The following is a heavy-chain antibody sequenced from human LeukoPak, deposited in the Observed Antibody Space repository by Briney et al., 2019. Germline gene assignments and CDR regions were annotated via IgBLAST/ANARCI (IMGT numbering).Heavy chain of an antibody. D-gene: IGHD3-22*01. V-gene: IGHV1-69*04. CDR2: IIPILGIA. CDR3: ARDGATYYYDSSGYYYAVYYYGMDV. J-gene: IGHJ6*02. Sequence: SVKVSCKASGGTFSSYAISWVRQAPGQGLEWMGRIIPILGIANYAQKFQGRVTITADKSTSTAYMELSSLRSEDTAVYYCARDGATYYYDSSGYYYAVYYYGMDVWGQGTAVTVSS. CDR1: GGTFSSYA.